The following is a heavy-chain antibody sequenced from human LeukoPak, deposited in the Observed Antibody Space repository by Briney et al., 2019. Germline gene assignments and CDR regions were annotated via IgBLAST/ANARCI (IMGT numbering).Heavy chain of an antibody. CDR1: GFSFSSYG. Sequence: GGSLRLSCAASGFSFSSYGIHWVRQAPGKGLEWVAVISYDGSNKYYADSVKGRFTISRDNSKNTLYLQMNSLRAEDTAVYYCAKDRSTYYYDSSDYYPDAFDIWGQGTMVTVSS. CDR2: ISYDGSNK. CDR3: AKDRSTYYYDSSDYYPDAFDI. D-gene: IGHD3-22*01. J-gene: IGHJ3*02. V-gene: IGHV3-30*18.